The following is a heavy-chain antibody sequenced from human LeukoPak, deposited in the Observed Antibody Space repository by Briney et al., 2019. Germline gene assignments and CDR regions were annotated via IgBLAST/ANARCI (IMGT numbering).Heavy chain of an antibody. CDR1: GYSISSNYN. CDR2: INHSGST. Sequence: SETLSLTCTVSGYSISSNYNWAWIRQPPGKGLEWIGEINHSGSTNYNPSLKSRVTISVDTSKNQFSLKLSSVTAADTAVYYCASLFWSGLRTNYYYYYMDVWGKGTTVTVSS. V-gene: IGHV4-38-2*02. J-gene: IGHJ6*03. D-gene: IGHD3-3*01. CDR3: ASLFWSGLRTNYYYYYMDV.